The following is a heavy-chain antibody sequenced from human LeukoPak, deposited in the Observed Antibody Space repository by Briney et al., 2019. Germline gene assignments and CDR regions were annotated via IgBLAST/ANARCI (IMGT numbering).Heavy chain of an antibody. Sequence: SDTLSLPCSVSGLSIRFYYWSWIRQSPEKALEWIVYSHYTGHTDYNPYLKSRVTISVDTSKNQVSLKLTSVTAADTAVYYCARHATDSVGGGWFHPWGQGSLVTVSS. D-gene: IGHD5/OR15-5a*01. V-gene: IGHV4-59*08. CDR3: ARHATDSVGGGWFHP. J-gene: IGHJ5*02. CDR2: SHYTGHT. CDR1: GLSIRFYY.